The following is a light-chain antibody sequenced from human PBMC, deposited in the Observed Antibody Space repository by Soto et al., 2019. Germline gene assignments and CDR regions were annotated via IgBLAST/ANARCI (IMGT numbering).Light chain of an antibody. V-gene: IGKV3-11*01. J-gene: IGKJ1*01. CDR2: DAS. CDR1: QSVSSY. Sequence: EIVLKQSPATLSLSPGESATLSCRASQSVSSYLAWYQQKPGQAPRLLIYDASNRATGIPARFSGSGSGTDFTLTISSLEPEDFAVYYCQQRSNWSWTFGQGTKVDIK. CDR3: QQRSNWSWT.